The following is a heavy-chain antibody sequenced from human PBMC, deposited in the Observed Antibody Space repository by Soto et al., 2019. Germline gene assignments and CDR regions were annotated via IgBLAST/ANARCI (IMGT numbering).Heavy chain of an antibody. Sequence: SGPTLVNPTATLTLTCTFSGFSLTPSGVTVGWIRQPPGKAPEWLALIYWNNDQRCSPSLKCRLTITKDTSRNQVVLTMTNMDPVDTATYCCAHSSGRKGSFDYWGRGTLVTVAS. J-gene: IGHJ4*02. CDR3: AHSSGRKGSFDY. CDR2: IYWNNDQ. V-gene: IGHV2-5*01. D-gene: IGHD1-1*01. CDR1: GFSLTPSGVT.